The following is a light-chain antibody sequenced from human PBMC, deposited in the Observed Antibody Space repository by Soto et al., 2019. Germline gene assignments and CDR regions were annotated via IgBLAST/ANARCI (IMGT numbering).Light chain of an antibody. CDR1: QTINSW. J-gene: IGKJ1*01. V-gene: IGKV1-5*03. CDR2: KAS. CDR3: QQYETYSGT. Sequence: DIQMTQSPSTLSASIGDRVTITCRASQTINSWLAWYQQKPGRAPKLLISKASRLESGVPSRFSGSGSGTEFTLTISSLQSDDNATYYCQQYETYSGTLGQGTKVEIK.